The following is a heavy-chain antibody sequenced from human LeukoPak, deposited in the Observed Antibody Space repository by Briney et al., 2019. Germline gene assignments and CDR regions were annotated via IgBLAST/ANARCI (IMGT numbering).Heavy chain of an antibody. J-gene: IGHJ3*02. Sequence: SETLSLTCTVSGGSISSYYWSWIRQPPGKGLEWIGYIYYSGSTNYNPSLKSRVTISVDTSKNQFSLKLSSVTAADTAVYYCARQRQRVDAFDIWGQGTMVTVSS. CDR1: GGSISSYY. CDR2: IYYSGST. CDR3: ARQRQRVDAFDI. V-gene: IGHV4-59*08. D-gene: IGHD5-24*01.